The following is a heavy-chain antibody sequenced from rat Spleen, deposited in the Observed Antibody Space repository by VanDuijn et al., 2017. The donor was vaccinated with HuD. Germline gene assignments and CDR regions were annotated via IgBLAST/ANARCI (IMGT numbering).Heavy chain of an antibody. V-gene: IGHV5-20*01. D-gene: IGHD1-3*01. Sequence: EVQVVESGGGIVQPGRSMKLSCAASGFTFSNYDMVWVRQAPTKGLKWVASISYDVTSTYYRDFVKGRFTISRDNAKSTLYLQMDSLRSEDTASYYCATEDYGLTGFGYWGQGTLVTVSS. CDR2: ISYDVTST. CDR1: GFTFSNYD. J-gene: IGHJ3*01. CDR3: ATEDYGLTGFGY.